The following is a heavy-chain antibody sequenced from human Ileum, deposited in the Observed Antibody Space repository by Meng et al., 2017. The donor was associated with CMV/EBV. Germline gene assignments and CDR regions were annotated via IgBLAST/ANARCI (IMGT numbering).Heavy chain of an antibody. Sequence: ASGYTFPGFYMPWVRPAPGQGLELMGWVNPNSGCTNYAQKFPGKVTMTRDTSISTTYMELSRLRSNDAAVYYCARPYGFWTTNWFDPWGQGTLAPSPQ. CDR2: VNPNSGCT. D-gene: IGHD3-3*01. V-gene: IGHV1-2*02. CDR1: GYTFPGFY. CDR3: ARPYGFWTTNWFDP. J-gene: IGHJ5*02.